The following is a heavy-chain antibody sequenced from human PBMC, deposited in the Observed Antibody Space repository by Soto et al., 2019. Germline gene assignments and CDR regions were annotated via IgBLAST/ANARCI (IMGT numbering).Heavy chain of an antibody. CDR1: GFTFSSYG. CDR2: IWYDGSNK. Sequence: GSLRLSCAASGFTFSSYGMHWVRQAPGKGLEWVAVIWYDGSNKYYADSVKGRFTISRDNSKNTLYLQMNSLRAEDTAVYYCAREDCSSTSCYYYYYGMDVWGQGTTVTVSS. D-gene: IGHD2-2*01. V-gene: IGHV3-33*01. CDR3: AREDCSSTSCYYYYYGMDV. J-gene: IGHJ6*02.